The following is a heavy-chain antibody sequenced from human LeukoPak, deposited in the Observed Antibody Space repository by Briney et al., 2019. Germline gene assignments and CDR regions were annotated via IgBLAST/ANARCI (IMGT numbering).Heavy chain of an antibody. CDR2: IYYSGTT. J-gene: IGHJ4*02. V-gene: IGHV4-30-4*08. CDR3: ARKRYDDPYFFDY. Sequence: PSETLSLTCTVSGGSISSYYWSWIRQPPGKGLEWIGYIYYSGTTYYNPSLKSRVTISVDTSKNQFSLKLNSVTAADTAVYYCARKRYDDPYFFDYWGQGTLVTVSS. D-gene: IGHD3-22*01. CDR1: GGSISSYY.